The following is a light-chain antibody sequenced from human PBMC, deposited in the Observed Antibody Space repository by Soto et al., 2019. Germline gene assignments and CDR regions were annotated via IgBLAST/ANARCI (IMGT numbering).Light chain of an antibody. CDR1: QSVSSY. CDR2: AAS. Sequence: EIVLTQSPATLSLSPGERATLSCRASQSVSSYLAWYQQKPGQTPRLLIYAASTRDTDIPDRFNGSGSGTDFALTISRLEPEDFALYYCQQYEASPLTFGPGTKVHVK. J-gene: IGKJ3*01. CDR3: QQYEASPLT. V-gene: IGKV3-20*01.